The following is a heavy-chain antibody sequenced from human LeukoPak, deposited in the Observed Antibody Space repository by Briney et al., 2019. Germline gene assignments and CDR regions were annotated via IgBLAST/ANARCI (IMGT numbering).Heavy chain of an antibody. CDR1: GGSISRDF. CDR2: IHNSGTT. Sequence: SETLSLTCTVSGGSISRDFWIWIRQPPGKRLEWIGYIHNSGTTDYNPSFKSRVTISEDTSTNQFSLSLNSVTAADTAVYYCARSSLYGGSGNPNYWGQGTLVTVSS. J-gene: IGHJ4*02. D-gene: IGHD3-22*01. V-gene: IGHV4-4*08. CDR3: ARSSLYGGSGNPNY.